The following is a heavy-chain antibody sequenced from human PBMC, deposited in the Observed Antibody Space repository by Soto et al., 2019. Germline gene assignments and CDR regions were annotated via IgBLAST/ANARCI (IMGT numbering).Heavy chain of an antibody. V-gene: IGHV3-7*01. CDR2: IKQDGSEQ. CDR1: GLTFSNYW. Sequence: GESLKISCAASGLTFSNYWMSWVRQAPGKGLEWVANIKQDGSEQYYSDSVKGRFTISRDNAKNSLYLQMNSLRAEDTAVYYCARPRGYSGYDRFDYWGQGTLVTVSS. CDR3: ARPRGYSGYDRFDY. D-gene: IGHD5-12*01. J-gene: IGHJ4*02.